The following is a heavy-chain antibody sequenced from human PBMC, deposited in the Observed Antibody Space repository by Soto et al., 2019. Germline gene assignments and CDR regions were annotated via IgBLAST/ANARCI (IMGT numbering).Heavy chain of an antibody. V-gene: IGHV3-23*01. CDR3: AKDRNSPYLSGLYFAF. D-gene: IGHD1-1*01. CDR1: GFTFGTVA. Sequence: EVQLLESGGGLVEPGGSLRLSCVASGFTFGTVAMTWVRQAPGKGLEWVSSIAIASFDSYYAPSVKGRFTTSRDDSKNTLYLHMHSLRSDYTAAYYWAKDRNSPYLSGLYFAFWGPGSVVTVSS. J-gene: IGHJ4*02. CDR2: IAIASFDS.